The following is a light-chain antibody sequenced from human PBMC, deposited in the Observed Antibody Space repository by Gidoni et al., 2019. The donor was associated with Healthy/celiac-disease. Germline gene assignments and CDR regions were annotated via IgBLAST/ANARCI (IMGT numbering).Light chain of an antibody. CDR2: AAS. V-gene: IGKV1-9*01. CDR1: QGISSY. J-gene: IGKJ4*01. CDR3: QQLNSYQLT. Sequence: DIQLTQSPSFLSASVADRVTITCRASQGISSYLAWYQQKPGKAPKLLIYAASTLQSGVPSRFSGSGSGTEFTLTISSLQPEDFATYYCQQLNSYQLTFGGGTKVEIK.